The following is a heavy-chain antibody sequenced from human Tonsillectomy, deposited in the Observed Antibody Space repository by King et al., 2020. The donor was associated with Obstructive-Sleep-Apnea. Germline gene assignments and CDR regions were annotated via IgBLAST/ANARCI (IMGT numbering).Heavy chain of an antibody. CDR2: LYPTGSA. CDR3: ARDYLGYYGMDV. V-gene: IGHV3-53*04. D-gene: IGHD2/OR15-2a*01. CDR1: EFDISTNY. Sequence: VQRVESGGGLVQPGGSLRLSCVVSEFDISTNYMSWVRQAPGKGLEWLSVLYPTGSASYADSVKGRFTISRLNSKNTLYLQMDSLRPEDTALYYCARDYLGYYGMDVWGQGTTVTVSS. J-gene: IGHJ6*02.